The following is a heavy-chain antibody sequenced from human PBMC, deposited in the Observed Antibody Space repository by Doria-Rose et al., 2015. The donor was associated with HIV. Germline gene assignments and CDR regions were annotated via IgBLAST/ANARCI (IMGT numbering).Heavy chain of an antibody. CDR3: ARIKSSRWYHKYYFDF. J-gene: IGHJ4*02. D-gene: IGHD6-13*01. Sequence: ESGPVLVKSTETLTLTCTVSGVSLSSPGMGVSWIRQPPGKALEWPANIFSDDERSYKTSMKSRLTISRGTSKSQVVLTMTDMDPVDTATYYCARIKSSRWYHKYYFDFWGQGTLVIVSA. CDR2: IFSDDER. CDR1: GVSLSSPGMG. V-gene: IGHV2-26*01.